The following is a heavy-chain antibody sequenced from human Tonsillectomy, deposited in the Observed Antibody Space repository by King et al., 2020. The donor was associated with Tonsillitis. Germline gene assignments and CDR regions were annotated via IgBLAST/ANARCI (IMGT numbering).Heavy chain of an antibody. D-gene: IGHD2-2*03. CDR3: TSDGPAGYCSSTSCPHYYYYGMDV. CDR2: IRSKAYGGTT. CDR1: GFTFGDYA. Sequence: VQLVESGGGLVKPGRSLRLSCTASGFTFGDYAMSWFRQAPGKGLEWVGFIRSKAYGGTTEYAASVKGRFTISRDDSKSIAYLQMNSLKTEDTAVYYCTSDGPAGYCSSTSCPHYYYYGMDVWGQGTTVTVSS. V-gene: IGHV3-49*05. J-gene: IGHJ6*02.